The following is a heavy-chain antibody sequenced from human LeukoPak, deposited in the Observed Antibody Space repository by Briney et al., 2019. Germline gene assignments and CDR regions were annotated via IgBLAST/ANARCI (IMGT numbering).Heavy chain of an antibody. D-gene: IGHD3-3*01. J-gene: IGHJ6*02. V-gene: IGHV4-34*01. CDR1: GGSFSGYY. Sequence: PSETLSLTCAVYGGSFSGYYWSWIRQPPGKGLEWIGEINHSGSTNYNPSLKSRVTISVDTSKNQFSLKLSSVAAADTAVYYCARGYFWSGYYTGYYGMDVWGQGTTVTVSS. CDR2: INHSGST. CDR3: ARGYFWSGYYTGYYGMDV.